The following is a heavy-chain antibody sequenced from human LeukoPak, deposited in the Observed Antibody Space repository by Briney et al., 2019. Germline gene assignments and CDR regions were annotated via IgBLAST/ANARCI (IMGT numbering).Heavy chain of an antibody. D-gene: IGHD5-12*01. Sequence: GGSLRLSCAASGFTFNRCAMHWVRQAPGKGLEWVAVISYDGSNKYYADSVKGRFTISRDNSKNTVYLQVNSLRAEDTAVYYCARDESGYDPFDSWGQGTLVTVSS. V-gene: IGHV3-30-3*01. CDR3: ARDESGYDPFDS. J-gene: IGHJ4*02. CDR2: ISYDGSNK. CDR1: GFTFNRCA.